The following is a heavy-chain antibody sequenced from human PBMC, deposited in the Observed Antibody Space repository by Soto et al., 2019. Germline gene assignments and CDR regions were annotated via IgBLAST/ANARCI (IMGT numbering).Heavy chain of an antibody. Sequence: PGVSLRLSCTASGLPHSSFAMMWVRQAPGKGLECVSGIYGNGGGIEYADSVKGRFTISRDNSKNTVYLQMTDLRADDTAVYYCAKDDVYNDGLWLMDHWGQGTQVTVSS. D-gene: IGHD2-21*01. CDR1: GLPHSSFA. CDR2: IYGNGGGI. CDR3: AKDDVYNDGLWLMDH. V-gene: IGHV3-23*01. J-gene: IGHJ4*02.